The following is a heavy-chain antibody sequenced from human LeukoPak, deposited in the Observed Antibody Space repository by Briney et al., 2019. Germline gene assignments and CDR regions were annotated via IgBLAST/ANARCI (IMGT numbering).Heavy chain of an antibody. Sequence: ASVKVSCKASGYTFTSYGISWVRQAPGQGLEWMGWISAYNGNTNYAQKLQGRVTMTTDTSTSTAYMELRSLRSDDTAVYYCARELLTHYGSGSYRDIQELYYYYYYMDVWGKGTTVTVSS. V-gene: IGHV1-18*01. CDR1: GYTFTSYG. D-gene: IGHD3-10*01. CDR2: ISAYNGNT. CDR3: ARELLTHYGSGSYRDIQELYYYYYYMDV. J-gene: IGHJ6*03.